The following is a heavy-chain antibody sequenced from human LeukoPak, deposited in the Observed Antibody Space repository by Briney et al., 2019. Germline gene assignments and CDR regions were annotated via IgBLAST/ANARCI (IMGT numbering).Heavy chain of an antibody. J-gene: IGHJ5*02. CDR2: IYYSGST. CDR3: AREALVVVIAEGGWFDP. D-gene: IGHD2-21*01. Sequence: PSQTLSLTCTVSGGSISSGDYYWSWIRQPPGKGLEWIVYIYYSGSTYYNPSLKSRVTISVDTSKNQFSLKLSSVTAADTAVYYCAREALVVVIAEGGWFDPWGQGTLVTVSS. V-gene: IGHV4-30-4*08. CDR1: GGSISSGDYY.